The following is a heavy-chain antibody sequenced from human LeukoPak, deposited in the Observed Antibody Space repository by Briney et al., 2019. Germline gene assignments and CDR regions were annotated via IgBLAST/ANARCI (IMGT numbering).Heavy chain of an antibody. V-gene: IGHV3-21*05. CDR2: ISSSSSYT. Sequence: GGSMRLSCAASGFTFSIYTMKWVRQAPGKGLEWVSYISSSSSYTNYADPVKGRFTISRDNAKNSLYLQMNSLRAEDTAVYYCARGSVSSSRYFLYYWGQGTLVSDSS. J-gene: IGHJ4*02. CDR1: GFTFSIYT. CDR3: ARGSVSSSRYFLYY. D-gene: IGHD6-13*01.